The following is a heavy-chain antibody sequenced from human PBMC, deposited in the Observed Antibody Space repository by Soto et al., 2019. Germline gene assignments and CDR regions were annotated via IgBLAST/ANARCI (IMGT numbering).Heavy chain of an antibody. V-gene: IGHV4-30-4*08. CDR1: GASINRGDTDY. Sequence: SETLSLTCSVSGASINRGDTDYWNWIRQHPVKGLEWIGYIYYSGRIYYNPSLESRVTISVDTSKNQFSLKVGSVTAADTAVYYCASSSLYGMDVWGQGTTVTVSS. CDR3: ASSSLYGMDV. J-gene: IGHJ6*02. CDR2: IYYSGRI.